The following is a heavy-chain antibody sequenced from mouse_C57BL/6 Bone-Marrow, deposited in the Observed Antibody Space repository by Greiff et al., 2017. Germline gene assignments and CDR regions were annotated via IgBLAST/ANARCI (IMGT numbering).Heavy chain of an antibody. Sequence: QVQLQQSGAELARPGASVKLSCKASGYTFTSYGISWVKQRTGQGLEWIGEIYPRSGNTYYNEKFKGKDTLTADKSSSTAYMELRSLTSEDSAVYFCARSVYAYWGQGTLVTVSA. CDR3: ARSVYAY. J-gene: IGHJ3*01. CDR2: IYPRSGNT. CDR1: GYTFTSYG. V-gene: IGHV1-81*01.